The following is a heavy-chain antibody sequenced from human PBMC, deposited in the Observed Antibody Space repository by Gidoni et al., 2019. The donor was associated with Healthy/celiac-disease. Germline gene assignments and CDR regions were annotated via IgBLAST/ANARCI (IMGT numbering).Heavy chain of an antibody. V-gene: IGHV4-38-2*01. J-gene: IGHJ5*02. CDR2: IYHSGST. D-gene: IGHD2-21*02. CDR1: GYSISRAYY. Sequence: QVQLQESGPGLVQPSETLSLTCAVSGYSISRAYYWGWIRQPPGKGLEWIGSIYHSGSTYYNPSLKSRVTISVDTSKNQFSLKLSSVTAADTAVYYCARGTYCGGDCYPNWFDPWGQGTLVTVSS. CDR3: ARGTYCGGDCYPNWFDP.